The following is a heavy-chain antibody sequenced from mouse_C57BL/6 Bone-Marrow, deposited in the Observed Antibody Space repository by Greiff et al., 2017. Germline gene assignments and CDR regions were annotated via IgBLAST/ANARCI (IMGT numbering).Heavy chain of an antibody. Sequence: VMLVESGAELVRPGTSVKVSCKASGYAFTNYLIEWVKQRPGQGLEWIGVINPGSGGTNYNEKFKGKATLTADKSSSTAYMQLSSLTSEDSAVYFCARSSWYFDVWGTGTTVTVSS. CDR1: GYAFTNYL. V-gene: IGHV1-54*01. CDR3: ARSSWYFDV. CDR2: INPGSGGT. J-gene: IGHJ1*03.